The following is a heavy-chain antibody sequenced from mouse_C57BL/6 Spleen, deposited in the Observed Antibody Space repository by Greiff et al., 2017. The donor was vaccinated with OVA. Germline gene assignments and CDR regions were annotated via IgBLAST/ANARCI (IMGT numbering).Heavy chain of an antibody. CDR2: IDPETGGT. J-gene: IGHJ2*01. D-gene: IGHD1-1*01. Sequence: VQLQESGAELVRPGASVTLSCKASGYTFTDYEMHWVKQTPVHGLEWIGAIDPETGGTAYNQKFKGKAILTADKSSSTAYMELRSLTSEDSAVYYCTRRFITTVVADFAYWGQGTTLTVSA. V-gene: IGHV1-15*01. CDR1: GYTFTDYE. CDR3: TRRFITTVVADFAY.